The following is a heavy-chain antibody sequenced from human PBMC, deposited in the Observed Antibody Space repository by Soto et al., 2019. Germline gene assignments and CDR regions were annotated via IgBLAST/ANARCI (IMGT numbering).Heavy chain of an antibody. V-gene: IGHV1-8*01. CDR3: ARGPRESGEWLLFDY. CDR1: GYTFSNYE. Sequence: GASVKVSCKASGYTFSNYEINWVRQASGQGLEWMGRMNPNDGNTGYAQNFQGRVSMTRNTSINTDYMELSSLRSDDTAVYYCARGPRESGEWLLFDYWGQGALVTVSS. J-gene: IGHJ4*02. D-gene: IGHD3-3*01. CDR2: MNPNDGNT.